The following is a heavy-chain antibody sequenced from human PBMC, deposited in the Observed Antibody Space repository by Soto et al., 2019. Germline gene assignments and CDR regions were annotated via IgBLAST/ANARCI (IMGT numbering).Heavy chain of an antibody. CDR3: ASPSTWAMGWFDT. D-gene: IGHD2-8*01. CDR2: INYSGTT. Sequence: SETLSLTCAVSGGSISSSNWWSWIRQPPGKGLEWIGNINYSGTTYYNPSLKSRVTISVDASKNQFSLKPTSVTAGDTAVYYCASPSTWAMGWFDTWGQGTLVTVSS. CDR1: GGSISSSNW. J-gene: IGHJ5*02. V-gene: IGHV4-39*01.